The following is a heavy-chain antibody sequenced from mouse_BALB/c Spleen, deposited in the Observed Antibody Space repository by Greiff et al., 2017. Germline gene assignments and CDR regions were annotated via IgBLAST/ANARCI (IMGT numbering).Heavy chain of an antibody. CDR2: IWGDGST. J-gene: IGHJ4*01. Sequence: QVQLQQSGPGLVAPSQSLSITCTVSGFSLTGYGVNWVRQPPGKGLEWLGMIWGDGSTDYNSALKSRLSISKDNSKSQVFLKMNSLQTDDTARYYCAREPYYRYDWGSLYYAMDYWGQGTSVTVSS. V-gene: IGHV2-6-7*01. CDR1: GFSLTGYG. D-gene: IGHD2-14*01. CDR3: AREPYYRYDWGSLYYAMDY.